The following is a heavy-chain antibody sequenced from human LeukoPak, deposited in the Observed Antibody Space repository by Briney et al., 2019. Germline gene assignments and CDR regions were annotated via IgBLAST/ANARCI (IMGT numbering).Heavy chain of an antibody. V-gene: IGHV3-11*01. CDR2: ISSSGSTI. CDR3: ARDRNYGSGSYYKYYFDY. D-gene: IGHD3-10*01. J-gene: IGHJ4*02. Sequence: GGSLRLSCAASGFTFSDYYMSWIRQAPGKGLEWVPYISSSGSTIYYADSVKGRFTISRDNAKNSLYLQMNSLRAEDTAVYYCARDRNYGSGSYYKYYFDYWGQGTLVTVSS. CDR1: GFTFSDYY.